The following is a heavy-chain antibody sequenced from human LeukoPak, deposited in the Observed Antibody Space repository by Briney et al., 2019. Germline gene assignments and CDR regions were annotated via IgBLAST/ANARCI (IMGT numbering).Heavy chain of an antibody. Sequence: ASVKVSCKASGYTFTSYGISWVRQAPGQRLEWMGWINAGNGNTKYSQKFQGRVTITRDTSASTAYMELSSLRSEDTAVYYCARDGGSSWLYYFDYWGQGTLVTVSS. J-gene: IGHJ4*02. CDR3: ARDGGSSWLYYFDY. V-gene: IGHV1-3*01. D-gene: IGHD6-13*01. CDR1: GYTFTSYG. CDR2: INAGNGNT.